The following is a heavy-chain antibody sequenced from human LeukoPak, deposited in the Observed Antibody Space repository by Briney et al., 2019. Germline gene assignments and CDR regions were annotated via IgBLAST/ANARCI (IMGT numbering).Heavy chain of an antibody. J-gene: IGHJ6*02. V-gene: IGHV4-31*03. CDR1: GGSISSGGYY. Sequence: PSETLSLTCTVSGGSISSGGYYWSWIRQHPGKGLEWIGYIYYSGSTYYNPSLKSRVTISVDTSKNQFSLKLSSVTAADTAVYYCARDHTVTSPIGYYYYGMDVWGQGTTVTVSS. CDR3: ARDHTVTSPIGYYYYGMDV. D-gene: IGHD4-17*01. CDR2: IYYSGST.